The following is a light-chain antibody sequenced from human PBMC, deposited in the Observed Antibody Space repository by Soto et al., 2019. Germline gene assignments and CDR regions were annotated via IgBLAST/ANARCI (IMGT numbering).Light chain of an antibody. J-gene: IGKJ1*01. V-gene: IGKV3-15*01. CDR3: QQYNNWPPFPWT. Sequence: EIVMTQSPATLSVSPGDRAALSCRASPSVSSHLAWYQQKPGQAPRLLLYGASTRATGIPARFSGSGSGTEFTLTISSMQSEDFAVYYCQQYNNWPPFPWTFGQGTKVEIK. CDR2: GAS. CDR1: PSVSSH.